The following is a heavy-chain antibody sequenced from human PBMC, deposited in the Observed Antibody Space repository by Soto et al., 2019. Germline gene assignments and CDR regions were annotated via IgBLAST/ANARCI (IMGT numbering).Heavy chain of an antibody. Sequence: QVQLQESGPGPVKPSETLSLTCSVSGGSINNDYWSWIRQSAGKALEWIGRINTSGSTTYNPSLKSRVTMSIDTSMYHFSLNLDSVTAADTALYYCARLHLPDLQGAFDFWGQGTMVAVAS. CDR2: INTSGST. CDR1: GGSINNDY. D-gene: IGHD2-2*01. V-gene: IGHV4-4*07. CDR3: ARLHLPDLQGAFDF. J-gene: IGHJ3*01.